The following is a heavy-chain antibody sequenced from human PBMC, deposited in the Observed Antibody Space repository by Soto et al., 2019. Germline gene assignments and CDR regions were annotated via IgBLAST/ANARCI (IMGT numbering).Heavy chain of an antibody. V-gene: IGHV1-69*01. CDR1: GGTFSTYT. J-gene: IGHJ5*02. CDR3: ARSQDSSGYWNNCFDP. CDR2: IIPLFGTA. Sequence: QVQLVQSGTEVKKPGSSVKVSCKASGGTFSTYTMTWVRQAPGQVLEWMGGIIPLFGTANYAQKFQGRVTITADESTSTVYMELSSLRSEDTAVYYCARSQDSSGYWNNCFDPWGQGTLVTVSS. D-gene: IGHD3-22*01.